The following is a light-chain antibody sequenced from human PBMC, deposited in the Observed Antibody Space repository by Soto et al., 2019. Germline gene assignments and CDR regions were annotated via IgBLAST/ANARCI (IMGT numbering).Light chain of an antibody. CDR3: CSYGGSTTYV. CDR2: EVS. J-gene: IGLJ1*01. Sequence: QSALTQPASVSGSPGQSIIISCTGTSSDVGSYNLVSWYQQSPGKAPKLMIYEVSKRPSGVSNRFSGSKSGNTASLTISGLQAEDEADYYCCSYGGSTTYVFGTGTKLTVL. CDR1: SSDVGSYNL. V-gene: IGLV2-23*02.